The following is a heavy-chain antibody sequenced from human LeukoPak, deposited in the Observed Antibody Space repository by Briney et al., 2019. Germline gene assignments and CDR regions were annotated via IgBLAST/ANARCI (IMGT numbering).Heavy chain of an antibody. J-gene: IGHJ4*02. V-gene: IGHV1-18*01. CDR3: ARLSGSYYIFDY. Sequence: ASVKVSCKASGYTFTNYGISWMRQAPGHGLEWMGWITTYNGYTNYAQKFQGRVTMTTDTSTSTAYMELRSLRSDDAAVYYCARLSGSYYIFDYWGQGTLVTVSS. D-gene: IGHD1-26*01. CDR1: GYTFTNYG. CDR2: ITTYNGYT.